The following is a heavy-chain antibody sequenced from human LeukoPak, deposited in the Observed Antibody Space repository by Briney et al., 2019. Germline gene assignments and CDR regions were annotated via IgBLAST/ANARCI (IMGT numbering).Heavy chain of an antibody. J-gene: IGHJ6*02. CDR1: GYTFTGYY. D-gene: IGHD3-10*01. V-gene: IGHV1-2*04. CDR2: INPNSGGT. CDR3: ARGVFGELRGYYYYYYYGMDV. Sequence: GASVKVSCKASGYTFTGYYMHWVRQAPGQGLEWMGWINPNSGGTNYAQKFQGWVTMTRDTSISTAYMELSRLRSDDTAVYYCARGVFGELRGYYYYYYYGMDVWGQGTTVTVSS.